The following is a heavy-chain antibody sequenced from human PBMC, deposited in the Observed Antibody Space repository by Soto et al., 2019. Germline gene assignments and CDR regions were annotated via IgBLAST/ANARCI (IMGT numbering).Heavy chain of an antibody. D-gene: IGHD1-1*01. V-gene: IGHV2-5*02. CDR1: GFSLTTGGVG. CDR3: AHRSGDRESY. Sequence: QITLKESGPALVKPTQTLTLTCTFSGFSLTTGGVGVAWIRQPPGKALEWLALIYWDDDKRYSPSLESRLTITTEASNNQVALTMTNMDPVDTATYYCAHRSGDRESYWGQGTPVTVSS. J-gene: IGHJ4*02. CDR2: IYWDDDK.